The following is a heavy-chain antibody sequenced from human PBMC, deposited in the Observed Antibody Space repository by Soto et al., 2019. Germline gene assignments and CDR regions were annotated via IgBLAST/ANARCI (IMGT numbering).Heavy chain of an antibody. J-gene: IGHJ5*02. CDR2: IYHSGST. CDR1: GGSISSSNW. V-gene: IGHV4-4*02. CDR3: ARELGGYYDTGDWFEP. D-gene: IGHD3-22*01. Sequence: PSETLSLTCAVSGGSISSSNWWSWVRQPPGKGLEWIGEIYHSGSTHYNPSLKSRGTISVDKSKNQFFLKLSSVTAADTAVYYCARELGGYYDTGDWFEPWGQGTLVTVSS.